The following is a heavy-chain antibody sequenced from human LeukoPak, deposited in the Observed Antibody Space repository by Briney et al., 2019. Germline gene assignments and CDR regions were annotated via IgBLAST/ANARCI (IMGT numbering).Heavy chain of an antibody. Sequence: GRSLRLSCAASGFTFSSYGMHWVRQAPGKGLEWVAVIWYDGSNKYYADSVKGRFTISRDNSKNTLYLQMNSLRDEDTAVYYCARVVRWSGFGGNSDAMDVWGQGTTVTVSS. CDR1: GFTFSSYG. J-gene: IGHJ6*02. CDR3: ARVVRWSGFGGNSDAMDV. V-gene: IGHV3-33*01. CDR2: IWYDGSNK. D-gene: IGHD4-23*01.